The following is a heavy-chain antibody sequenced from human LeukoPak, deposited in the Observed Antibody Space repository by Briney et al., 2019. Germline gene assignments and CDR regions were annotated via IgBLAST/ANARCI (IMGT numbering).Heavy chain of an antibody. CDR1: GGSISSYY. J-gene: IGHJ5*02. V-gene: IGHV4-59*08. CDR2: IYYSGSP. Sequence: PSETLSLTCTVSGGSISSYYWSWIRQPPGKGLEWIGYIYYSGSPNYNPSLKSRVTISVDTSKNQFSLKLSSVTAADTAVYYCARLRGSTSFNWFDPWGQGTLVTVSS. CDR3: ARLRGSTSFNWFDP. D-gene: IGHD2-2*01.